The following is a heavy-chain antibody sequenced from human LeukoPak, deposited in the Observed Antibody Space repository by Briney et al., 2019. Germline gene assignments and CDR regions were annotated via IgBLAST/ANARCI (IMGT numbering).Heavy chain of an antibody. V-gene: IGHV3-30*02. D-gene: IGHD3-10*01. CDR2: VRNDGTTE. CDR1: GFSFTLYG. CDR3: ATDGSHYDIEP. J-gene: IGHJ5*02. Sequence: PGGSLRLSCAASGFSFTLYGMHWVRQAPGKGLEWVAIVRNDGTTEYYTDSVKGRFTISRDNSKSTVYLQINSLRAEDTAVYYCATDGSHYDIEPWGEGTLVSVSS.